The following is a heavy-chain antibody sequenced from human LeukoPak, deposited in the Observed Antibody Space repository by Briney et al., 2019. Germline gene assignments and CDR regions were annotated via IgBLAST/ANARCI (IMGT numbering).Heavy chain of an antibody. J-gene: IGHJ4*02. CDR3: ARDRLVDY. D-gene: IGHD6-19*01. CDR1: GFYFGGHA. CDR2: ITYGSDTI. V-gene: IGHV3-48*04. Sequence: GGSLRLSCVASGFYFGGHAMHWLRQAPGKGLEWVAYITYGSDTIFYADSVKGRFTISRDNAKNSLYLQMNSLRAEDTAVYYCARDRLVDYWGQGTLVTVSS.